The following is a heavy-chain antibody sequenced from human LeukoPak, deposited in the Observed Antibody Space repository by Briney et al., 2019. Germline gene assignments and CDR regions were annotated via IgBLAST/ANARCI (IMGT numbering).Heavy chain of an antibody. J-gene: IGHJ6*02. CDR3: ARDPVVATIHYYYYYGMDV. CDR2: IIACNRNT. Sequence: AAAVKVPCKGSGYTFTSYGNSLVRQAPGQGLELMGWIIACNRNTNYPHVLPGRGTITTDTSTSTAYMELRSLRSDDTAVYYCARDPVVATIHYYYYYGMDVWGQGTTVTVSS. V-gene: IGHV1-18*01. CDR1: GYTFTSYG. D-gene: IGHD5-12*01.